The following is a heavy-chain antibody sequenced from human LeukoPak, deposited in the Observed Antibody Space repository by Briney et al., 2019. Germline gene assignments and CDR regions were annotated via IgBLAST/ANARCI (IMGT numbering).Heavy chain of an antibody. CDR1: GGSISSSSYY. J-gene: IGHJ4*02. D-gene: IGHD6-13*01. V-gene: IGHV4-39*01. CDR2: IYYSGST. CDR3: ASQGIAAAGTAGVGYI. Sequence: SETLSLTCTVSGGSISSSSYYWGWIRQPPGKGLEWIGSIYYSGSTYYNPSLKSRVTISVDTSKNQFSLKLSSVTAADTAVYYCASQGIAAAGTAGVGYIWGQGTLVTVSS.